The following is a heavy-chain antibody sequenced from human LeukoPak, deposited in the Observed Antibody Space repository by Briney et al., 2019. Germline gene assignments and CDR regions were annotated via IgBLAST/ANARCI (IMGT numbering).Heavy chain of an antibody. Sequence: GESLKISCKGSGYSFTSYWIGWVRQMPGKGLEWMGIIYPGDSDTRYSPSFQGQVTISADKSISTAYLQWSSLKASDTTMYYCARRPYYYDSSGYYLFDYWGQGTLVTVSS. CDR1: GYSFTSYW. V-gene: IGHV5-51*01. J-gene: IGHJ4*02. D-gene: IGHD3-22*01. CDR3: ARRPYYYDSSGYYLFDY. CDR2: IYPGDSDT.